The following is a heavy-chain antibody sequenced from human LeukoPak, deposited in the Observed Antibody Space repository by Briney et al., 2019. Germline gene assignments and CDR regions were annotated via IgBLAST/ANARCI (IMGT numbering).Heavy chain of an antibody. Sequence: PSETLSLTCTVSGGSISSYYWSWIRQPPGKGLEWIGYIYYSGSTNYNPSLKSRVTISVDTSKNRFSLKLSSVTAADTAVYYCARDGCSSTSCSHYYYYYMDVWGKGTTVTVSS. CDR3: ARDGCSSTSCSHYYYYYMDV. D-gene: IGHD2-2*01. J-gene: IGHJ6*03. V-gene: IGHV4-59*01. CDR2: IYYSGST. CDR1: GGSISSYY.